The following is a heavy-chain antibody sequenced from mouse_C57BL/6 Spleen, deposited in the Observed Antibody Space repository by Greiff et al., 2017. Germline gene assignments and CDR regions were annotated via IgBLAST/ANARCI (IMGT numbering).Heavy chain of an antibody. V-gene: IGHV1-52*01. Sequence: QVQLQQPGAELVRPGSSVKLSCKASGYTFTSYWMHWVKQRPIRGLEWIGNIDPSDSETHYNQKFKDKATLTVDKSSSTAYMQLSSLTSEDSAVYYCARGYGGYAMDYWGQGTSVIVSS. CDR3: ARGYGGYAMDY. D-gene: IGHD2-10*02. CDR2: IDPSDSET. CDR1: GYTFTSYW. J-gene: IGHJ4*01.